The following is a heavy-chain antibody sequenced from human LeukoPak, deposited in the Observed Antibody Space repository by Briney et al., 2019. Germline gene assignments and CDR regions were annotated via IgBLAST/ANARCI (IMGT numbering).Heavy chain of an antibody. Sequence: SETLSLTCTVSGDSISSYYWSWIRQPAGKGLEWIGRIHPSGSTNYNPSLKSRITLSVDTSKNQFSLKLSSVTAADTAVYYCARGPPPDFDYWGRGTLVTVSS. CDR2: IHPSGST. CDR1: GDSISSYY. J-gene: IGHJ4*02. CDR3: ARGPPPDFDY. V-gene: IGHV4-4*07.